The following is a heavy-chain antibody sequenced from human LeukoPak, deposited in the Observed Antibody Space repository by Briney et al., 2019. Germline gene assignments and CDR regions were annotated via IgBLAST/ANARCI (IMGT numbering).Heavy chain of an antibody. J-gene: IGHJ4*02. CDR1: GFTFSSYW. D-gene: IGHD5-18*01. CDR3: AREILQLWEFDY. Sequence: GGSLRLSCAASGFTFSSYWVHWVRQAPGKGLVWVSRINSDGSSTSYADSVKGRFTISRDNAKNTLYLQMNSLRAEDTAVYYCAREILQLWEFDYWGQGTLVTVSS. V-gene: IGHV3-74*01. CDR2: INSDGSST.